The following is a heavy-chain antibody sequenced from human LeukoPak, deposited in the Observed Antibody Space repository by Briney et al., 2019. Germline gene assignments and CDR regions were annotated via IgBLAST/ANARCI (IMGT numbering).Heavy chain of an antibody. CDR1: GFTFSSHA. J-gene: IGHJ4*02. D-gene: IGHD2-2*01. CDR3: AKDPYGTRYFDY. V-gene: IGHV3-23*01. Sequence: GGSLRLSCAASGFTFSSHALSWVRQAQGKGLEWVSSLSGSGYNTYYADSVKGRFTVSRDNSKNTVYLQMNSLRAEDTAVYYCAKDPYGTRYFDYWGQGTLVTVSS. CDR2: LSGSGYNT.